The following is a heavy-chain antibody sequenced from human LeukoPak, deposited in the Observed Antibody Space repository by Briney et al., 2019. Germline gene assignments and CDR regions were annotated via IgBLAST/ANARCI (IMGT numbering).Heavy chain of an antibody. Sequence: GGSLRLSCAASGFTFSSYGMHWVRQAPGKGLEWVAFIRYDGSNKYYADSVKGRFTISRDNSKNTLYLQMNSLRAEDTAVYYCAKVEISSRCAGGNDWGQGTLVTVSS. D-gene: IGHD6-19*01. CDR3: AKVEISSRCAGGND. V-gene: IGHV3-30*02. J-gene: IGHJ4*02. CDR1: GFTFSSYG. CDR2: IRYDGSNK.